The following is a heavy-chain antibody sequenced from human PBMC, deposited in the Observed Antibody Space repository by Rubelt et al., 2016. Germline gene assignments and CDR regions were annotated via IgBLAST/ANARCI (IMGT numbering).Heavy chain of an antibody. D-gene: IGHD1-26*01. J-gene: IGHJ4*02. CDR1: GYTFTSYG. V-gene: IGHV1-18*01. CDR2: ISAYNGNT. Sequence: QVQLVQSGAEVKKPGASVKVSCKASGYTFTSYGISWVRQAPGQGLEWMGWISAYNGNTNHAQKPQGRVTMSTDPSTSTAYMGLRSLRSDDTAVYYCARDSGSPRGGGHDYWGQGTLVTVSS. CDR3: ARDSGSPRGGGHDY.